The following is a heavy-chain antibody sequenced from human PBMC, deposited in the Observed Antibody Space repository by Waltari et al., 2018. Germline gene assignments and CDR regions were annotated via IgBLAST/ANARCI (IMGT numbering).Heavy chain of an antibody. Sequence: QVPLVESGGGVVQPGGSLRLYCKASEFILSNYGMHWVRQAPGKGLECGADLNYDESLSLYAGAVKGRFTISRDRSKNTLYLVMNNLRAEDTAMYYCANNPYCAGGSCLREWDYWGQGTLVSVSS. J-gene: IGHJ4*02. CDR1: EFILSNYG. D-gene: IGHD2-15*01. V-gene: IGHV3-30*19. CDR2: LNYDESLS. CDR3: ANNPYCAGGSCLREWDY.